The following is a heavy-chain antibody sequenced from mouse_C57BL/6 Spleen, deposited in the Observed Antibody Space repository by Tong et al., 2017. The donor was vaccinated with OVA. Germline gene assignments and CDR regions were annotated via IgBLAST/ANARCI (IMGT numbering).Heavy chain of an antibody. Sequence: EVQLQESGTVLARPGASVKMSCKTSGYTFTSYWMHWVKQRPGQGLEWIGAIYPGNSDTSYNQKFKGKAKLTAVTSASTAYMELSSLTNEDSAVYYCTRERLFTTVVGDYWGQGTTLTVSS. CDR3: TRERLFTTVVGDY. CDR1: GYTFTSYW. J-gene: IGHJ2*01. V-gene: IGHV1-5*01. D-gene: IGHD1-1*01. CDR2: IYPGNSDT.